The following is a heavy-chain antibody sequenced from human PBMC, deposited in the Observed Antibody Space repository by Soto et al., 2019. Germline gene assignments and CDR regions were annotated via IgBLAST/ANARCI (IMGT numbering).Heavy chain of an antibody. D-gene: IGHD5-12*01. CDR1: GFTFSSYG. Sequence: RGSLRLSCAASGFTFSSYGMHWVRQAPGKGLEWVAVIWYDGSNKYYADSVKGRFTISRDNSKNTLYLQMNSLRAEDTAVYYCARVSEGLVALDYWGQGTLVTVSS. V-gene: IGHV3-33*01. J-gene: IGHJ4*02. CDR2: IWYDGSNK. CDR3: ARVSEGLVALDY.